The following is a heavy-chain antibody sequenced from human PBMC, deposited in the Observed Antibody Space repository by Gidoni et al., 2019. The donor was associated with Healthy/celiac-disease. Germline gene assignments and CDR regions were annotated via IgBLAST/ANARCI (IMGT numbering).Heavy chain of an antibody. V-gene: IGHV1-8*01. Sequence: QVQLVQSGAEVKKPGASVKVSCKASGYTFTSYDTNWVRQAPGQGLEWMGWMNPNSGNTGYAQKFQGRVTMTRNTSISTAYMELSSLRSEDTAVYYCARGRNYGSGSSYGMDVWGQGTTVTVSS. CDR2: MNPNSGNT. CDR3: ARGRNYGSGSSYGMDV. J-gene: IGHJ6*02. CDR1: GYTFTSYD. D-gene: IGHD3-10*01.